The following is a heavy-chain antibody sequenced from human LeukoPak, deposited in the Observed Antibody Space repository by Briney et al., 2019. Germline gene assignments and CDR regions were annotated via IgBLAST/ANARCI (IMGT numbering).Heavy chain of an antibody. CDR2: INPNSGGT. CDR3: ARPLTTYYYDSSGYKNAFDI. D-gene: IGHD3-22*01. V-gene: IGHV1-2*02. Sequence: ASVKVSCKASGYTFTGYYMHWVRQAPGQGLGWMGWINPNSGGTNYAQKFQGRVTMTRDTSISTAYMELSRLRSDDTAVYYCARPLTTYYYDSSGYKNAFDIWGQGTMVTVSS. J-gene: IGHJ3*02. CDR1: GYTFTGYY.